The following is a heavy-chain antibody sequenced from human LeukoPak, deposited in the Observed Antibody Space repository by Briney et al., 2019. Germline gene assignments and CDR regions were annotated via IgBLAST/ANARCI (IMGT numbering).Heavy chain of an antibody. CDR2: IWYDGSNK. CDR3: AGSIAVAGTFDY. D-gene: IGHD6-19*01. CDR1: GFTFSSYG. V-gene: IGHV3-33*01. J-gene: IGHJ4*02. Sequence: GRSLRVSCAASGFTFSSYGMHWVRQAPGKGLEWVAVIWYDGSNKYYADSVKGRFTISRDNSKNTLYLQMDSLRAEDTAVYYCAGSIAVAGTFDYWGQGTLVTVSS.